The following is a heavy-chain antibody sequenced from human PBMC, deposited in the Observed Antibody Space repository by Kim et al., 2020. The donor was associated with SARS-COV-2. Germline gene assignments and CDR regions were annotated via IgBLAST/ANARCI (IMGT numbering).Heavy chain of an antibody. Sequence: SETLSLTCTXSGGSISNSSYYWGWIRQPPGKGLEWIGSIYYSGSTYYNPSLKTRLTISIDTSKNQFSLKLSSVTAADTAVYYCARHIPELNRLRYFDNNWFDPWGQGTLVTVSS. CDR1: GGSISNSSYY. D-gene: IGHD3-9*01. CDR2: IYYSGST. V-gene: IGHV4-39*01. J-gene: IGHJ5*02. CDR3: ARHIPELNRLRYFDNNWFDP.